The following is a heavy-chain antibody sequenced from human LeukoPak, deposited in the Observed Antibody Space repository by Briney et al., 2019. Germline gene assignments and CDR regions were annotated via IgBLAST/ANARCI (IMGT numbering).Heavy chain of an antibody. J-gene: IGHJ4*02. V-gene: IGHV3-9*01. D-gene: IGHD3-10*01. CDR2: LSWNSGSI. Sequence: PGRSLRLSCAASGFTFDDYAMHWVRQAPGKGLEWVSSLSWNSGSIGYADSVKGRFSISRDNAKNSLYLQMNSLRAEDTALYYCAKEYYYGSIDYWGQGTLVTVS. CDR3: AKEYYYGSIDY. CDR1: GFTFDDYA.